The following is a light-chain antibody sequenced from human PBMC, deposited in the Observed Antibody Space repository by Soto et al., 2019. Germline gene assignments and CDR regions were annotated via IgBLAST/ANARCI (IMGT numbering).Light chain of an antibody. J-gene: IGLJ1*01. Sequence: QSALAQPASVSGSPGQSITISCTGTSSDVGGYDFVSWYQQHPGKAHKLMISDDSNRPSGGSNRFSGTKSGNTSSLTISGFLAEVEADYCCSSYAISKTYGVGTGPKVTVL. CDR3: SSYAISKTYG. V-gene: IGLV2-14*01. CDR2: DDS. CDR1: SSDVGGYDF.